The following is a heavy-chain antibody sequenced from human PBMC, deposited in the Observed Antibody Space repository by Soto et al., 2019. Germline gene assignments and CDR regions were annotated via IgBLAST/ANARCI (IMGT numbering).Heavy chain of an antibody. D-gene: IGHD3-9*01. J-gene: IGHJ6*02. V-gene: IGHV3-33*01. CDR3: ARGYYDISDGMDV. Sequence: GSLRLSCAASGFTFSSYGMHWVRQAPGKGLEWVAIIWYDGSKEYYADSVKGRFTISRDNSKNTMYLQMNSLRAEDTAVYYCARGYYDISDGMDVWGQGTTVTVSS. CDR2: IWYDGSKE. CDR1: GFTFSSYG.